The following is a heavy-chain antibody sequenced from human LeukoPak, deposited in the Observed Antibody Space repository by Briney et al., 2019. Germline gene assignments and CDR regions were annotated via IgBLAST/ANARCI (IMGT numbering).Heavy chain of an antibody. D-gene: IGHD3-10*01. Sequence: PGGSLRLSCAASGFTFSSYAMSWVRQAPGKGLEWVSAISGSGGSTYYADSVKGRFTISRDNSKNTLYLQMSSLRAEDTAVYYCAKEDRYYYGSGSPPAMYYWGQGTLVTVSS. CDR1: GFTFSSYA. CDR3: AKEDRYYYGSGSPPAMYY. V-gene: IGHV3-23*01. J-gene: IGHJ4*02. CDR2: ISGSGGST.